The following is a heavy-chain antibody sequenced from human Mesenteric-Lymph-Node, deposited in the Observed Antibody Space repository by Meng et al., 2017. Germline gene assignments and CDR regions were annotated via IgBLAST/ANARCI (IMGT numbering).Heavy chain of an antibody. J-gene: IGHJ3*02. CDR3: ARAPYYDNSGWAFDI. CDR2: ISSTGGSI. D-gene: IGHD3-22*01. Sequence: GGSLRLSCAASGFTFSDYYMTWIRQAPGKGLEWVSSISSTGGSIYYADSVKGRFSISRDNAKNSLSLQMNSLRVEDTAVYYCARAPYYDNSGWAFDIWGQGTMVTVSS. CDR1: GFTFSDYY. V-gene: IGHV3-11*04.